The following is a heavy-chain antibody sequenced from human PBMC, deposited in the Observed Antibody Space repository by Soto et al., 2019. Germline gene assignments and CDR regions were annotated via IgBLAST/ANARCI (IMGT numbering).Heavy chain of an antibody. J-gene: IGHJ4*02. Sequence: QITLKESGPTLVKPTQTLTLTCSFSGFSLSTVGVGVGWIRQPPGKALEWLALIYWDDDTRYSPSLKSRLTITNDNNKNRMVLTTTNIDPVDTATYYCAHRPSGGHSILHYCGQGTPVTVSS. V-gene: IGHV2-5*02. CDR3: AHRPSGGHSILHY. D-gene: IGHD2-21*02. CDR1: GFSLSTVGVG. CDR2: IYWDDDT.